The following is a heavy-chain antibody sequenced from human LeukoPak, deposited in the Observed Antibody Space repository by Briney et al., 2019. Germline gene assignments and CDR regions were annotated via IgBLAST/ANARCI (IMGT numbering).Heavy chain of an antibody. CDR2: INPNTGGT. CDR3: ARRPIVGVPAPIDY. V-gene: IGHV1-2*02. D-gene: IGHD2-2*01. J-gene: IGHJ4*02. Sequence: ASVKVSCKASGYTFADYYIHWVQQAPGQGLEWMGLINPNTGGTNYAQKFQGRVTMTRDTSITTAYMELSRLRSDDTAVYYCARRPIVGVPAPIDYWGQGNLVTVSS. CDR1: GYTFADYY.